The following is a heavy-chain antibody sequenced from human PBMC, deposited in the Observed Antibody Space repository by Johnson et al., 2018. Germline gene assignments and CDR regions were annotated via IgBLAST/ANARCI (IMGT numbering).Heavy chain of an antibody. D-gene: IGHD1-14*01. Sequence: QVQLLESGAEVKKPGASVKVSCKASGGTFSRYAISWVRQAPGQGLEWMGGIITIFGTANYAQKFQGRVTITADESTSTAYMELSSLRSEDPAVYHCATPGGMDVWGQGTTVTVSS. CDR2: IITIFGTA. J-gene: IGHJ6*02. V-gene: IGHV1-69*01. CDR1: GGTFSRYA. CDR3: ATPGGMDV.